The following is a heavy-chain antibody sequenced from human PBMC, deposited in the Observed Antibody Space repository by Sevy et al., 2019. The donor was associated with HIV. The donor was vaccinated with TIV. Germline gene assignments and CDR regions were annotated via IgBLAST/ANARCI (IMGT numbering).Heavy chain of an antibody. Sequence: GGSLRLSCAASGFTFSSYGMHWVRQTPGKGLEWVGVIWYDGSKKNYGDSVKDRFTISRDNSKNTLYLQMNSLRAEDTAVYYCARGLAALPGYYYGMDVWGQGTTVTVSS. CDR2: IWYDGSKK. V-gene: IGHV3-33*01. CDR1: GFTFSSYG. D-gene: IGHD6-6*01. J-gene: IGHJ6*02. CDR3: ARGLAALPGYYYGMDV.